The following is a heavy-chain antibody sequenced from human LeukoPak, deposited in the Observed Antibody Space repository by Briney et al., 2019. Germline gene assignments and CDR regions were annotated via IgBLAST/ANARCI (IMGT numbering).Heavy chain of an antibody. V-gene: IGHV6-1*01. J-gene: IGHJ6*02. CDR3: ARELAVAGTVRYYYYGMDV. CDR1: GDSVSSNSAA. Sequence: SHTLSLTCAISGDSVSSNSAAWHWIRQSPSRGLEWLGRTYYRSKWYNDYAVSVKSRITINPDTSKNQFSLQLNSVTPEDTAVYYCARELAVAGTVRYYYYGMDVWGQGTTVTVSS. CDR2: TYYRSKWYN. D-gene: IGHD6-19*01.